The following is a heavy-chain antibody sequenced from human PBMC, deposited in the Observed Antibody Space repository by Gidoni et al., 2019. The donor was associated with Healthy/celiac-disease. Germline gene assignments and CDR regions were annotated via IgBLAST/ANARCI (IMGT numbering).Heavy chain of an antibody. D-gene: IGHD3-22*01. Sequence: EVQLVESGGGLVQPGRSLRLSCTASGFTFGDYAMGWFRQDPGKGLEWVGFIRSKAYGGTTEYAASVKGRFTISSDDSKSIAYLQMNSLKTEDTAVYYCTRDYYDSSGFDYWGQGTLVTVSS. CDR3: TRDYYDSSGFDY. CDR2: IRSKAYGGTT. V-gene: IGHV3-49*03. CDR1: GFTFGDYA. J-gene: IGHJ4*02.